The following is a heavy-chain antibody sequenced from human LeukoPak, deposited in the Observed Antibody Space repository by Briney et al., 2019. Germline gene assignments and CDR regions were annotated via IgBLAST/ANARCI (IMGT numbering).Heavy chain of an antibody. D-gene: IGHD6-19*01. CDR3: ARSRWLDAFDY. CDR1: GFTFSSYW. Sequence: GGSLRLSCAASGFTFSSYWMHWVRQAPGMGLVWVSRINSDGSTTNYADSVKGRFTISRDNAKNTLYLQMNSLRADDTAVYYCARSRWLDAFDYWGQGTLVTVSS. V-gene: IGHV3-74*01. J-gene: IGHJ4*02. CDR2: INSDGSTT.